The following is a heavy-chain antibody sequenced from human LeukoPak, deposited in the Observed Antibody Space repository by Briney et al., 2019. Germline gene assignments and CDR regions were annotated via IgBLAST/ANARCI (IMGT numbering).Heavy chain of an antibody. J-gene: IGHJ4*02. CDR3: ARGQACTGGSCFRLFDY. D-gene: IGHD2-15*01. Sequence: GGSLRLSCAASGFNFGGYAMHWVRQAPGKGLEWVAFIWNDGTNDNYADSVKGRLTISRDNSKNTLFLQMNSLRADDTAVYYCARGQACTGGSCFRLFDYWGQGALVTVSS. V-gene: IGHV3-33*01. CDR2: IWNDGTND. CDR1: GFNFGGYA.